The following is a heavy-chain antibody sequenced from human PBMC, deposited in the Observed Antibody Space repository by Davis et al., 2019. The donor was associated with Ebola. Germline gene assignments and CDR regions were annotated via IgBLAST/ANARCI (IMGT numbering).Heavy chain of an antibody. CDR2: IIPIFGTA. V-gene: IGHV1-69*13. Sequence: SVKVSCKASGGTFSSYAISWVRQAPGQGLEWMGGIIPIFGTANYAQKFQGRVTITADESTSTAYMELSSLRSEDTAVYYCARGAANYGGNSNFDYWGQGTLVTVSS. CDR1: GGTFSSYA. D-gene: IGHD4-23*01. CDR3: ARGAANYGGNSNFDY. J-gene: IGHJ4*02.